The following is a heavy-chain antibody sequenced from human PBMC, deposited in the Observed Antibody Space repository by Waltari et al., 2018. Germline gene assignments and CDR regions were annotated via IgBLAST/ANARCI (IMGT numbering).Heavy chain of an antibody. V-gene: IGHV4-38-2*01. D-gene: IGHD6-19*01. CDR3: AKSVSGNPQIDC. CDR2: IYHSGST. CDR1: GYSIGSGYY. Sequence: QVQLQESGPGLVKPLETLSLTCSVSGYSIGSGYYWGWIRQPPGKGLEWIGSIYHSGSTYYNPSLGSRVTISIDTSKNQFSLKLSSVTAADTAVYHCAKSVSGNPQIDCWGQGTLVTVSS. J-gene: IGHJ4*02.